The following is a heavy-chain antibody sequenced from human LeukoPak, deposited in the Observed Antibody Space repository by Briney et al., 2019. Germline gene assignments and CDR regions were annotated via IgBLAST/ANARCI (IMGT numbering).Heavy chain of an antibody. Sequence: GGSLRLSCAAFGFTFSSYAMNWVRQAPGKGLQWVSTISGSGVSTNYADSVKGRFTISRDNSKNTLYLQMNSLTAEDTAVYYCAKDLRGMNSGYDPLVTWGQGTLVTVSS. CDR1: GFTFSSYA. CDR3: AKDLRGMNSGYDPLVT. CDR2: ISGSGVST. D-gene: IGHD5-12*01. V-gene: IGHV3-23*01. J-gene: IGHJ4*02.